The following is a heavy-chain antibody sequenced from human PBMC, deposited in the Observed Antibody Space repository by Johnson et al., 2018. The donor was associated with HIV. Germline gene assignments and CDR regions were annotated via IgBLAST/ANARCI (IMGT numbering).Heavy chain of an antibody. CDR3: ARDAGATTGLFTAFDI. D-gene: IGHD1-26*01. J-gene: IGHJ3*02. CDR1: GFTFTNYW. CDR2: IKQAGSKK. Sequence: VQLVESGGDLVQPGGSLRLSCAASGFTFTNYWMSWVRQAPGKGLEWVANIKQAGSKKYYVGSVRGRFTISRDNANSSLILQMNSLRAEDTAVYYCARDAGATTGLFTAFDIWGHGTMVTVSS. V-gene: IGHV3-7*01.